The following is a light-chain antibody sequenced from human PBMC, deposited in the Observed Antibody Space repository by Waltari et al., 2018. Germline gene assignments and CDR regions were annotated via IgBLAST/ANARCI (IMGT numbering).Light chain of an antibody. Sequence: SDGTQTKGDDIPDRFSGSASGTERYLTISSLQSEDEADYFCQTWGVGFNWVFGGGTKVTVL. J-gene: IGLJ3*02. CDR2: SDGTQ. V-gene: IGLV4-69*02. CDR3: QTWGVGFNWV.